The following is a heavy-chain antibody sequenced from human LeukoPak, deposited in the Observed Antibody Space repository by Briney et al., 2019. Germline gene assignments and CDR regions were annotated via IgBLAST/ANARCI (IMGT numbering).Heavy chain of an antibody. D-gene: IGHD1-26*01. Sequence: SETLSLTCIVSGGSISSSNHYWGWIRQPPGKGLEWIGSIYHTGSTYYNPSLKSRVTISVDTSKSQFSLKLSPVTAADTAMYYCARLSVGAADYWGQGTLVTVSS. J-gene: IGHJ4*02. V-gene: IGHV4-39*01. CDR2: IYHTGST. CDR1: GGSISSSNHY. CDR3: ARLSVGAADY.